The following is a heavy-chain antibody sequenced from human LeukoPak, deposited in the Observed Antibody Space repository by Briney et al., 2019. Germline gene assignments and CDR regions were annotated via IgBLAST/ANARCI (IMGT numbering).Heavy chain of an antibody. V-gene: IGHV1-18*01. Sequence: ASVKVSCKASGYTFTSYGISWVRQAPGRGLEWMGWISAYNGNTNYAQKLQGRVTMTTDTSTSTAYMELRSLRSDDTAVYYCARWAGVRGVTGFDPWGQGTLVTVSS. J-gene: IGHJ5*02. CDR3: ARWAGVRGVTGFDP. CDR2: ISAYNGNT. D-gene: IGHD3-10*01. CDR1: GYTFTSYG.